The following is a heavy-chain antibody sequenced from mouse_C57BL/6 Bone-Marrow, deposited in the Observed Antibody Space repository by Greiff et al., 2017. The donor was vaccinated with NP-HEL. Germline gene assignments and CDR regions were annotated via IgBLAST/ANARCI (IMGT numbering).Heavy chain of an antibody. D-gene: IGHD1-1*01. J-gene: IGHJ4*01. Sequence: VQGVESGPGLVQPSQSLSITCTVSGFSLTSYGVHWVRQSPGKGLEWLGVIWSGGSTDYNAAFISRLSISKDNSKSQVFFKMNSLQADDTAIYYCAYYGSSYDYAMDYWGQGTSVTVSS. CDR3: AYYGSSYDYAMDY. CDR2: IWSGGST. CDR1: GFSLTSYG. V-gene: IGHV2-2*01.